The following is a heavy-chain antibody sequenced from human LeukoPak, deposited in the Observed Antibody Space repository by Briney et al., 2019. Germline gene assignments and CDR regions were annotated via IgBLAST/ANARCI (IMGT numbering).Heavy chain of an antibody. J-gene: IGHJ4*02. D-gene: IGHD3-22*01. CDR2: VYYSGRT. Sequence: PSETLSLTCTVSGGSISNYYWNWVRQPPGKGLEWIGYVYYSGRTNYNPSLKSRVTISIDTSNNQFSLKLSSVTAADTAVYYCARLHEGYYYDSSGYFGFFALFDYWGQGTLVTVSS. CDR1: GGSISNYY. V-gene: IGHV4-59*01. CDR3: ARLHEGYYYDSSGYFGFFALFDY.